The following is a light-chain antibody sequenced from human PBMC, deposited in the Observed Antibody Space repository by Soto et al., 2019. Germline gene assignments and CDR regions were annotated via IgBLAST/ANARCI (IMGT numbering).Light chain of an antibody. V-gene: IGLV2-14*01. CDR3: SSYTSSSTLL. CDR1: SSDVGGYNY. J-gene: IGLJ3*02. CDR2: EVT. Sequence: QSALTQPASVSGSPGQSITISCTGTSSDVGGYNYVSWYQQHPGKGPKLMIYEVTNRPSGVSNRFSGSKSGNTASLTISGLQAEEETDYYCSSYTSSSTLLFGGGTKVTVL.